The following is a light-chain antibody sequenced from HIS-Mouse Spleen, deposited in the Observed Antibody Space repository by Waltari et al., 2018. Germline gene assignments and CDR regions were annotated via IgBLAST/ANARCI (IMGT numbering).Light chain of an antibody. Sequence: QSALTQPASVSGSPGQSITISCTGTSSDVGGYNYVSWYQQHPGKAPKLMIYDVSNRPSGGANRFSGSKSGNTASLTISGLQAEDEADYYCSSYTSSSTLVVVGGGTKLTVL. J-gene: IGLJ2*01. V-gene: IGLV2-14*03. CDR1: SSDVGGYNY. CDR3: SSYTSSSTLVV. CDR2: DVS.